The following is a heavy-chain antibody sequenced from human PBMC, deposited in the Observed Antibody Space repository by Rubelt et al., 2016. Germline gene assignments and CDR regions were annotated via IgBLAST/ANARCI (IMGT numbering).Heavy chain of an antibody. V-gene: IGHV3-7*01. Sequence: EVQLLESGGGLVQPGGSLRLSCAASGFTFSNYAMRWVRQAPGKGLEWVANIKPDGREKFYVDSVKGRFTISRDNAKNSLSLQMNSLRAEETALDYCAVGDFWSGDYTDAVDIWGQGTLVTVSS. J-gene: IGHJ3*02. D-gene: IGHD3-3*01. CDR2: IKPDGREK. CDR3: AVGDFWSGDYTDAVDI. CDR1: GFTFSNYA.